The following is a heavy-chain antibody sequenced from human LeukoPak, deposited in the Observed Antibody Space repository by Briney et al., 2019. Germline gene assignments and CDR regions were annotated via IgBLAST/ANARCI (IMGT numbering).Heavy chain of an antibody. J-gene: IGHJ3*02. D-gene: IGHD2-2*03. CDR3: ARHAFRGYCSSTSCYGAFDI. V-gene: IGHV4-39*01. CDR2: IYYSGST. Sequence: SETLPLTCTVSGGPISSSSYYWGWIRQPPGKGLEWIGSIYYSGSTKYNPSLKSRVTISVDTSKNQFSLKLSSVTAADTAVYYCARHAFRGYCSSTSCYGAFDIWGQGTMVTVSS. CDR1: GGPISSSSYY.